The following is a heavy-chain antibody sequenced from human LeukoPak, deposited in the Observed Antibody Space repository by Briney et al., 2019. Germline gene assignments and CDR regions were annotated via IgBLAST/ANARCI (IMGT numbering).Heavy chain of an antibody. J-gene: IGHJ3*02. CDR2: ISGSGGST. CDR3: AKDPFITIFGVVIIPESDAFDI. CDR1: GFTFSSYA. Sequence: GGSLRLSCAASGFTFSSYAMSWVRQAPGKGLEWVSAISGSGGSTYYADSVKGRFTISRDNSKNTLYLQMNSLRAEDTAVYYCAKDPFITIFGVVIIPESDAFDIWGQGTMVTVSS. D-gene: IGHD3-3*01. V-gene: IGHV3-23*01.